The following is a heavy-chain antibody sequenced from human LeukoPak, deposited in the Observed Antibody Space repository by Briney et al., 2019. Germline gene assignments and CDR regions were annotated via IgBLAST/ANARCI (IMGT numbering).Heavy chain of an antibody. CDR1: GYTFTSYG. D-gene: IGHD3-3*01. V-gene: IGHV1-18*01. J-gene: IGHJ6*03. CDR2: ISAYNGNT. CDR3: ARDTLITISGYMDV. Sequence: EASVKVSCKASGYTFTSYGISWVRQAPGQGLEWMGWISAYNGNTNYAQKLQGRVTMTTDTSTSTAYMEPRSLRSDDTAVYYCARDTLITISGYMDVWGKGTTVTVSS.